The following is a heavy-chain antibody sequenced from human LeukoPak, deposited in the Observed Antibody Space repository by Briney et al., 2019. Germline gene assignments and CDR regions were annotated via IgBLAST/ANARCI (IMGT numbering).Heavy chain of an antibody. CDR2: IYYSGST. CDR1: GGSISSSSYY. J-gene: IGHJ4*02. D-gene: IGHD6-13*01. V-gene: IGHV4-39*01. CDR3: ARHSSSWYMNTFDY. Sequence: SETLSLTCTASGGSISSSSYYWGWIRQPPGKGLEWIGSIYYSGSTYYNPSLKSRVTISVDTSKNQFSLRLSSVTAADTAVYYCARHSSSWYMNTFDYWGQGTLVTVSS.